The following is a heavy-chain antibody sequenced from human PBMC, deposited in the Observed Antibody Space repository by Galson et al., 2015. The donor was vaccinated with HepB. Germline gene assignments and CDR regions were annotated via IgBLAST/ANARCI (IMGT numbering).Heavy chain of an antibody. D-gene: IGHD2-21*02. CDR2: IIPIFGTA. J-gene: IGHJ6*02. CDR1: GGTFSSYA. V-gene: IGHV1-69*13. CDR3: ATCGGDCYSPYYYGMDV. Sequence: SVKVSCKASGGTFSSYAISWVRQAPGQGLEWMGGIIPIFGTANYAQKFQGRVTITADESTSTAYMELSSLRSEDTAVYYCATCGGDCYSPYYYGMDVWGQGTTVTVSS.